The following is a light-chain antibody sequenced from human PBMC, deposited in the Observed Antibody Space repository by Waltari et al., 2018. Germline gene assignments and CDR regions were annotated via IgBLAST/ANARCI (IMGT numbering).Light chain of an antibody. CDR1: QSVSGY. Sequence: EIVLTQSPATLSLSPGERDTLSCRASQSVSGYLAWYQQKPGQAPRLLIYDASNRATGILARFSGGGSGTDFTLTISGLEPEDFAVYYCQQRSKWPYTFGQGTKLEIK. CDR3: QQRSKWPYT. V-gene: IGKV3-11*01. J-gene: IGKJ2*01. CDR2: DAS.